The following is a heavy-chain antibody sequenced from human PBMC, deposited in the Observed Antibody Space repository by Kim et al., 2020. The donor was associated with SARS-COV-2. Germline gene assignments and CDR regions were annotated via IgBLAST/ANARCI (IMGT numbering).Heavy chain of an antibody. CDR3: ARYDSSTYSFAFDL. Sequence: GGSLRLSCAASGFTLTTCSMNWVRQAPGKGLEWVSSISSSGSFIYYADSVKGRFTISRDIAKNSLHLQMDSLRAEDTAVYNCARYDSSTYSFAFDLWGRG. V-gene: IGHV3-21*01. D-gene: IGHD3-22*01. J-gene: IGHJ2*01. CDR2: ISSSGSFI. CDR1: GFTLTTCS.